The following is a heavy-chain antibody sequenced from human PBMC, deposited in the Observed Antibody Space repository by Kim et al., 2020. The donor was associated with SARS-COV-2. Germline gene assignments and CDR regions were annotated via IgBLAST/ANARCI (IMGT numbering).Heavy chain of an antibody. J-gene: IGHJ4*02. D-gene: IGHD6-13*01. CDR1: GYTFTAYQ. CDR3: ARTFFGSRWYIGDY. V-gene: IGHV1-46*01. CDR2: INPNDGTT. Sequence: ASVKVSCETSGYTFTAYQVHWVRQAPGQGLEWMGIINPNDGTTNYAQKFQGRVTMTRDTSTNTIYMELSSLRSEDTALYYCARTFFGSRWYIGDYWGQGTLVTVSS.